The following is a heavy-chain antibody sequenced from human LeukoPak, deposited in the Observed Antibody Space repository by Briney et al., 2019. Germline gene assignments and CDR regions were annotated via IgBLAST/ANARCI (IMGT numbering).Heavy chain of an antibody. Sequence: SVKVSCKASGGTFSSYAISWVRQAPGQGLEWMGGIIPIFGTANYAQKFQGRVTITTDESTSTAYMELSSLRSEDTAVYYCTTDPSGWSNDLRRDYWGQGTLVTVSS. CDR3: TTDPSGWSNDLRRDY. CDR2: IIPIFGTA. V-gene: IGHV1-69*05. CDR1: GGTFSSYA. D-gene: IGHD6-19*01. J-gene: IGHJ4*02.